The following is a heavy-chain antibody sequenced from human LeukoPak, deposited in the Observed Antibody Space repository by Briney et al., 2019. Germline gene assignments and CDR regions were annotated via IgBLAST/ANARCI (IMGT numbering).Heavy chain of an antibody. J-gene: IGHJ4*02. D-gene: IGHD6-13*01. V-gene: IGHV3-74*01. Sequence: GGSLRLSCAASGFMLSSTWMHWVRQAPGKGLVWVSRINSDATSTSYADSVRGRFTISRDDAKNTMYLQMDSLRAEDTAMYYCVRGSPGYSSSWHAYWGQGTLVTVSS. CDR2: INSDATST. CDR1: GFMLSSTW. CDR3: VRGSPGYSSSWHAY.